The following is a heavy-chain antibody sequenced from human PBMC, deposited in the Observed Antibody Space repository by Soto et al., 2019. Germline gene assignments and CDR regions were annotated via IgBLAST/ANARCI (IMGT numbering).Heavy chain of an antibody. Sequence: SETLSLTCTVSGGSISSSSYYWGWIRQPPGKGLEWIGSIYYSGSTYYNPSLKSRVTISVDTSKNQFSLKLSSVTAADTAVYYCARRVVVVGNNWFDPWRQGTLVTVSS. CDR2: IYYSGST. CDR1: GGSISSSSYY. V-gene: IGHV4-39*01. D-gene: IGHD2-15*01. CDR3: ARRVVVVGNNWFDP. J-gene: IGHJ5*02.